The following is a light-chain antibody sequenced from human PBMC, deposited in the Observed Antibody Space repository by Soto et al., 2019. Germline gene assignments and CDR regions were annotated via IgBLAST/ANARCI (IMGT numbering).Light chain of an antibody. Sequence: EIVLTQSPGALSLFPGERATHSCRASQSVGDSLAWYQQKPGQAPRLLIYDASNRATGIPARFSGSGSGTDFVLTISSLEPEDFAVYYCQQRSNWPFTFGGGTQVEIK. J-gene: IGKJ4*01. CDR1: QSVGDS. CDR2: DAS. CDR3: QQRSNWPFT. V-gene: IGKV3-11*01.